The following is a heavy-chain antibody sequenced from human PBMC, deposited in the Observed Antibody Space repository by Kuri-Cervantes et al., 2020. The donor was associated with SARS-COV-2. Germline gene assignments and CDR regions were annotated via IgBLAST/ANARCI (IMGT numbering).Heavy chain of an antibody. CDR1: GFTFSSYS. J-gene: IGHJ4*02. Sequence: GESLKISCAASGFTFSSYSMNWVRQAPGKGLEWVAVISYDGSNKYYADSVKGRFTISRDNSKNTLYLQMNSLRAEDTAVYYCAKDAQTIYCSGGSCYSDYWGQGTLVTVSS. CDR3: AKDAQTIYCSGGSCYSDY. D-gene: IGHD2-15*01. CDR2: ISYDGSNK. V-gene: IGHV3-30*05.